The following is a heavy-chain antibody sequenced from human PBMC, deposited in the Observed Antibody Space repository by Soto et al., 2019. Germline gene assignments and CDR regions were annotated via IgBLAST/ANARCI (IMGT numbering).Heavy chain of an antibody. D-gene: IGHD3-16*01. J-gene: IGHJ3*01. V-gene: IGHV3-30*04. CDR2: ISFNGLSQ. CDR1: GFTFSSFA. CDR3: ARGGRGLRGAFDV. Sequence: QEILVESGGGVVQSGTSLRLSCAASGFTFSSFARHWVRQAPGKGLEWVSVISFNGLSQFYADSVRGRVTVSRDNSKNTLYLQLDSLRPDDTAVYSCARGGRGLRGAFDVWGQGTEVSVS.